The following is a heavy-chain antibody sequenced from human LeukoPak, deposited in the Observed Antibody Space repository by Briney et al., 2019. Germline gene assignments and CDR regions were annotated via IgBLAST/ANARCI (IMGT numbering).Heavy chain of an antibody. Sequence: GGSLRLSCATSGFTFNTYAMNWVRQAPGKGLEWVSTINDAGRTTYYADSVKGRFTISRGNSKNTVYLQMNNLRAEDTALYYCTNQPILAGSIDSWGQGTLVTVSS. V-gene: IGHV3-23*01. D-gene: IGHD3-9*01. CDR1: GFTFNTYA. J-gene: IGHJ4*02. CDR3: TNQPILAGSIDS. CDR2: INDAGRTT.